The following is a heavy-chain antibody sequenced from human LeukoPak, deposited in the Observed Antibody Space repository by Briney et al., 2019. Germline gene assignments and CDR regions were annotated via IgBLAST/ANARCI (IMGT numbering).Heavy chain of an antibody. V-gene: IGHV3-23*01. CDR3: ARAMRVDWYYLDY. D-gene: IGHD3-22*01. Sequence: GGSLRLSCAASGFTFSGFAMTWVRQAPGEGLEWVSSIGSDYKTHYSESVKGRFAISRDNSKSTLFLQMNSLRAEDTAVYYCARAMRVDWYYLDYWGQGTLVTVSS. CDR2: IGSDYKT. CDR1: GFTFSGFA. J-gene: IGHJ4*02.